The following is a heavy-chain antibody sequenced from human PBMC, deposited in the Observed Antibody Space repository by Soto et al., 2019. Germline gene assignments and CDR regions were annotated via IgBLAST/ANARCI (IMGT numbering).Heavy chain of an antibody. CDR3: VRAAGYSGNDYVYYYGMDV. D-gene: IGHD5-12*01. CDR2: VWYDGGNK. V-gene: IGHV3-33*01. J-gene: IGHJ6*02. Sequence: QVHLVEFGGGVVQPGRSLRLACAASGFTLSSYGMHWVRQAPGKGLEWVALVWYDGGNKYYADSVKGRFTISRDNSKNTLYLQMNSLRDEDTAVYYCVRAAGYSGNDYVYYYGMDVWDQGTTVTVSS. CDR1: GFTLSSYG.